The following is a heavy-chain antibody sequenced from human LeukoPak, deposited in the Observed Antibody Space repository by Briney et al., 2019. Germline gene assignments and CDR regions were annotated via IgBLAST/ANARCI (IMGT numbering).Heavy chain of an antibody. D-gene: IGHD5-24*01. J-gene: IGHJ4*02. CDR3: AKSGYNRFDY. CDR1: DYSISSAYY. CDR2: MYHSGST. Sequence: SETLSLTCTVSDYSISSAYYWGWLRQPPGTGLEWIGSMYHSGSTYYNPSLKSRVTISLDTSKNQFSLKLSSVTAADTAVYYCAKSGYNRFDYWGQGTLVTVSS. V-gene: IGHV4-38-2*02.